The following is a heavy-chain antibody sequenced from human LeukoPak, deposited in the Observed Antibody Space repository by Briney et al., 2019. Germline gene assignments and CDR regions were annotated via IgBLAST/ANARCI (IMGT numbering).Heavy chain of an antibody. V-gene: IGHV3-23*01. D-gene: IGHD3-22*01. J-gene: IGHJ4*02. Sequence: GGSLRLSCAASGFTFSSYAMSWVRQAPGKGLEWVSAISGSGGSTYYADSVKGRFTISRDNPKNTLYLQMNSLRAEDTAVYYCAKNKDSSGYYDTIDYWGQGTLVTVSS. CDR3: AKNKDSSGYYDTIDY. CDR2: ISGSGGST. CDR1: GFTFSSYA.